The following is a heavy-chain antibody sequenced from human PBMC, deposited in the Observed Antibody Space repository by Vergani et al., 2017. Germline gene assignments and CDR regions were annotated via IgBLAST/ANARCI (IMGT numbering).Heavy chain of an antibody. CDR2: IIPIFGTA. J-gene: IGHJ4*02. CDR3: ARGSYYYDSSRYVTSHFDY. CDR1: GGTFSSYA. Sequence: QVQLVQSGAEVKKPGSSVKVSCKASGGTFSSYAISWVRQAPGQGLEWMGGIIPIFGTANYAQKFQGRVTITADESTSTAYMELSSLRSEDTAVYYCARGSYYYDSSRYVTSHFDYWGQGTLVTVSS. D-gene: IGHD3-22*01. V-gene: IGHV1-69*01.